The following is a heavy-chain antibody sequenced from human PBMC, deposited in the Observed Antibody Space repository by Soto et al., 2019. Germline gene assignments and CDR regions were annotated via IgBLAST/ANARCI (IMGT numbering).Heavy chain of an antibody. D-gene: IGHD6-13*01. J-gene: IGHJ1*01. Sequence: QEQLVESGGGVVQPGRSLNLSCATSGFTFSNSGFHWVRQAPGKGLEWVATLSYDGRNTHYAESVKGRFTISRDKAKKMVFLQMDNLRAEDTAFYYGVKIRGSWVFGNLQFWGQGTLVIVST. CDR2: LSYDGRNT. V-gene: IGHV3-30*18. CDR3: VKIRGSWVFGNLQF. CDR1: GFTFSNSG.